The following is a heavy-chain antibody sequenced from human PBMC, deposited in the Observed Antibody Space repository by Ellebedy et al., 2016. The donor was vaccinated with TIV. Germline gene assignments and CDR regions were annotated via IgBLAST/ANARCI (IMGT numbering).Heavy chain of an antibody. CDR1: GFTFRAYW. Sequence: GGSLRLSXAASGFTFRAYWMHWVRQSPGKGLVWVSRIDFDGSGTSYADSVKGRFTISRDNAKNTLYLQMNSLRAEDTAVYYCIRDYGVPGSTNAFDIWGQGTMVSVSS. CDR2: IDFDGSGT. D-gene: IGHD1-26*01. J-gene: IGHJ3*02. CDR3: IRDYGVPGSTNAFDI. V-gene: IGHV3-74*01.